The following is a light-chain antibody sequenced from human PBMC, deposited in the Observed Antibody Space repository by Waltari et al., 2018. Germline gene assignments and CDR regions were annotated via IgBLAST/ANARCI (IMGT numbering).Light chain of an antibody. V-gene: IGLV1-44*01. J-gene: IGLJ3*02. CDR2: CAL. Sequence: QSVLTQPPSVSGTPGQRVTISCSVSRSNIGTNSINWYQQLPGAAPKLLIYCALPPPSSVPSRFSGSKSRTSASLAISGLQSDDEADYYCAVWDDSLNGLWVFGGGTKLTVL. CDR1: RSNIGTNS. CDR3: AVWDDSLNGLWV.